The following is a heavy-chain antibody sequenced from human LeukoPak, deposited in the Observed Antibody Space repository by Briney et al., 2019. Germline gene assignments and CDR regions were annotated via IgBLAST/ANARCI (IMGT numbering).Heavy chain of an antibody. D-gene: IGHD5-18*01. CDR2: MNPNSGNT. CDR3: ARSPRRIQLWSMNHYYYYGMDV. CDR1: GYTFTSYD. J-gene: IGHJ6*02. Sequence: GASVKVSCKASGYTFTSYDINWVRQATGQGPEWMGWMNPNSGNTGYAQKFQGRVTMTRNTSISTAYMELSSLRSEDTAVYYCARSPRRIQLWSMNHYYYYGMDVWGQGTTVTVSS. V-gene: IGHV1-8*01.